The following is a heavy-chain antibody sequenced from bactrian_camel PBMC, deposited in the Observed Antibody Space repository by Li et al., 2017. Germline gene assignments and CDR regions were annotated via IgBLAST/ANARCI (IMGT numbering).Heavy chain of an antibody. CDR2: INIDGST. CDR3: VTEEDCSGANCYHYYY. J-gene: IGHJ4*01. Sequence: HVQLVESGGGLVQPGGSLRLSCAASGYALSTFETYCMGWFRQASGQRREAIATINIDGSTEYADSVKGRFTISRDNAEKTVYLQMNSLKPEDTAVYYCVTEEDCSGANCYHYYYWGQGTQVTVS. CDR1: GYALSTFETYC. V-gene: IGHV3S53*01. D-gene: IGHD2*01.